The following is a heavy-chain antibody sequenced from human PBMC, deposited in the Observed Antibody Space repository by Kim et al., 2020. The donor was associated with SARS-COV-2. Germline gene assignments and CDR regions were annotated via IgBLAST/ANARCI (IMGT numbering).Heavy chain of an antibody. D-gene: IGHD3-3*01. Sequence: IENSGSANYHPSLKKRVTISEDTSNNQFSLKMNSVTAADTAIYYCARYDFWSRGTLVTVSS. J-gene: IGHJ4*02. CDR3: ARYDF. V-gene: IGHV4-34*01. CDR2: IENSGSA.